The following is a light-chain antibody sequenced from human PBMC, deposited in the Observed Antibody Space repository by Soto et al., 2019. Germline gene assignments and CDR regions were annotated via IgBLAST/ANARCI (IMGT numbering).Light chain of an antibody. V-gene: IGLV3-21*04. J-gene: IGLJ7*01. CDR3: QVWDSRSDPHAV. Sequence: SYELTQPPSVSVAPGKTARLTCGGNNIGSKSVHWYQQKPGQAPVLVIYYDSDRPSGIPERFSGSNSGNTATLTISRVEAGDEADDYCQVWDSRSDPHAVFGGGTQLTVL. CDR1: NIGSKS. CDR2: YDS.